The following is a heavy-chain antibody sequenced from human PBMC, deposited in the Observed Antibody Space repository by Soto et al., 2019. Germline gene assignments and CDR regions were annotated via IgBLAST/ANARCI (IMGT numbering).Heavy chain of an antibody. D-gene: IGHD1-26*01. Sequence: PSETLSLTCTVSGGSISSGGYYWSCMRQHPGKGLEWIGHIYYSGSTYYNPSLKSRFIISLDTSKNRFSLKVISATAADTAVYFCARYATTGYYRFFDYWGQGTQVTVSS. CDR2: IYYSGST. CDR3: ARYATTGYYRFFDY. J-gene: IGHJ4*02. CDR1: GGSISSGGYY. V-gene: IGHV4-31*03.